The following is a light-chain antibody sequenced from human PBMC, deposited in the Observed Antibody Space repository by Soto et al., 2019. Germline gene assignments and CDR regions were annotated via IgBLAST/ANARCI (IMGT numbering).Light chain of an antibody. Sequence: QSALTQPASVSGSPGQSITISCTGTSRDVGSYNLVSWNQQHPGKAPKLMIYEVSKRPSGLSNRFSASKSGNTASLTISGLQAEDEADYYCCSYARSSTYVFGTGTKVTVL. CDR3: CSYARSSTYV. V-gene: IGLV2-23*02. J-gene: IGLJ1*01. CDR1: SRDVGSYNL. CDR2: EVS.